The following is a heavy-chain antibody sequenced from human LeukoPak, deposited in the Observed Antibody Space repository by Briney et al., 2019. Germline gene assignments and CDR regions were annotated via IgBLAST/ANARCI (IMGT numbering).Heavy chain of an antibody. CDR1: GFTFSSYA. J-gene: IGHJ4*02. D-gene: IGHD1-26*01. Sequence: ESLRLSCAASGFTFSSYAMSWVRQPPGKGLEWIGSIYYSGSTYYNPSLKSRVTISVDTSKNQFSLKLSSVTAADTAVYYCARVSGGMGAGDYWGQGTLVTVSS. V-gene: IGHV4-39*07. CDR3: ARVSGGMGAGDY. CDR2: IYYSGST.